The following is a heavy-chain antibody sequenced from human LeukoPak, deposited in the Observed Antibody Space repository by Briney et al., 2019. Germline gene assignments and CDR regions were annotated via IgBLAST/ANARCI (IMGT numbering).Heavy chain of an antibody. D-gene: IGHD3-10*01. CDR2: IYYSGST. J-gene: IGHJ5*02. CDR1: GGSISSGGYY. CDR3: ASLRWFGELLSGWFDP. V-gene: IGHV4-31*03. Sequence: PSQTLSLTCTVSGGSISSGGYYWSWIPQHPGEGLEWIGYIYYSGSTYYNLSLKSRVTISVDTSKTQFSLKLSSVTAADTAVYYCASLRWFGELLSGWFDPWGQGTLVTVSS.